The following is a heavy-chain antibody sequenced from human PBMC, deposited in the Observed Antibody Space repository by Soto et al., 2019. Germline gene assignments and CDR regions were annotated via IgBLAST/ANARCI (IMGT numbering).Heavy chain of an antibody. J-gene: IGHJ5*02. D-gene: IGHD6-13*01. Sequence: ASVKVSCKASGYTFTSYGISWVRQAPGQGLEWMGWISAYNGNTNYAQKLQGRVTMTTDTSTSTAYMELRSLRSDDTAVYYCARDAWQQLVGWFDPGGQGTRVTVSS. CDR2: ISAYNGNT. V-gene: IGHV1-18*01. CDR3: ARDAWQQLVGWFDP. CDR1: GYTFTSYG.